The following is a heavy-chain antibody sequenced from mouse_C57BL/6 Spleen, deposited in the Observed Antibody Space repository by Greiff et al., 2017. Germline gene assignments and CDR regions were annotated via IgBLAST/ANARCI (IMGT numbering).Heavy chain of an antibody. J-gene: IGHJ4*01. CDR1: GYSITSGYY. CDR3: AREDYGSSYYAMDY. D-gene: IGHD1-1*01. CDR2: ISYDGSN. V-gene: IGHV3-6*01. Sequence: DVQLQESGPGLVKPSQSLSLTCSVTGYSITSGYYWNWIRQFPGNKLEWMGYISYDGSNNYNPSLKNRISITRDTSKNQFFLKLNSVTTEDTATYYCAREDYGSSYYAMDYWGQVTSVTVSS.